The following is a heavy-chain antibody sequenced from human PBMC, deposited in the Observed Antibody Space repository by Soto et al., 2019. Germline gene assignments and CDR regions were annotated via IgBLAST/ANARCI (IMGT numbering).Heavy chain of an antibody. D-gene: IGHD1-20*01. CDR3: AKGLTGTTSGNY. CDR1: GFTFSSYA. J-gene: IGHJ4*02. CDR2: ISDGGGRT. Sequence: GGSLRLSCAASGFTFSSYAMSWVRQAPGKGLEWVSGISDGGGRTYYADSVKGRFPISRDNSKNTLYLQMNSLRAEDTGVHYCAKGLTGTTSGNYWGQGTLVTVSS. V-gene: IGHV3-23*01.